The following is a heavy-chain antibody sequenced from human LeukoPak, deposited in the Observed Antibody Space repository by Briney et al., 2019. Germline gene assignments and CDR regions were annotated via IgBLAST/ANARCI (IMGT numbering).Heavy chain of an antibody. CDR2: INPSGGST. D-gene: IGHD2-15*01. J-gene: IGHJ5*02. V-gene: IGHV1-46*01. CDR3: ARALVVALNWFDP. Sequence: GASVKVSCKASGYTFTSYGISWVRQAPGQGLEWMGIINPSGGSTSYAQKFQGRVTMTRDTSTSTVYMELSSLRSEDTAVYYCARALVVALNWFDPWGQGTLVTVSS. CDR1: GYTFTSYG.